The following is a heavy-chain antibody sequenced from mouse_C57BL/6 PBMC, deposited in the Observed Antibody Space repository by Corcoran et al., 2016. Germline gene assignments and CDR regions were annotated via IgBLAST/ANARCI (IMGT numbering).Heavy chain of an antibody. CDR3: AIGRDYYEDY. D-gene: IGHD1-1*01. V-gene: IGHV9-3*01. J-gene: IGHJ4*01. CDR1: GYTFTTYG. CDR2: INTYSGVP. Sequence: QIQLVQSGPELKKPGETVKISCKASGYTFTTYGMSWVKQAPGKGLKWMGWINTYSGVPTYADDFKGRFAFSLETSASTAYLQIKNLKNEDSATYFCAIGRDYYEDYWGQGTSVTVSS.